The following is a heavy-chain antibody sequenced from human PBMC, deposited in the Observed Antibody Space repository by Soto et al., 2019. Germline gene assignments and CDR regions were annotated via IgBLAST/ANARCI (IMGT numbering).Heavy chain of an antibody. Sequence: EVQVVESGGDLVKPGGSLRLSCEASGFTFSNAWMSWVRQAPGKGLEWVGRIKTNADGGTTDYAAPVKGRFTISRDDLRTTVYLQMSSLRTEVTAVYYCTTDRATVSTGFDYWGQGTLVTVSS. CDR2: IKTNADGGTT. CDR1: GFTFSNAW. D-gene: IGHD4-17*01. J-gene: IGHJ4*02. CDR3: TTDRATVSTGFDY. V-gene: IGHV3-15*01.